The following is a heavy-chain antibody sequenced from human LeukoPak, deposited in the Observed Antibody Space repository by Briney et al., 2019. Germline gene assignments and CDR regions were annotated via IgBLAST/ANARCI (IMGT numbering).Heavy chain of an antibody. CDR2: ISAYNGNT. CDR3: ARFSGVVVPAAIYYYYYMDV. J-gene: IGHJ6*03. D-gene: IGHD2-2*01. V-gene: IGHV1-18*01. Sequence: ASVKVSCKASGYTFTSDGISSVRQAPGQGLEWMGWISAYNGNTNYAQKLQGRVTMTTDTSTSTDYMELRSLRSDDTAVYYCARFSGVVVPAAIYYYYYMDVWGKGTTVTVSS. CDR1: GYTFTSDG.